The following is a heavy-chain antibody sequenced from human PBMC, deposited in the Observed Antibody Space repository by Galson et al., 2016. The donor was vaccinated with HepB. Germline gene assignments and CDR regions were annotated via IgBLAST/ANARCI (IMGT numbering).Heavy chain of an antibody. V-gene: IGHV2-5*02. Sequence: PSLVKPTQTLTLTCTLSGFGLNTHGVGVAWIRQPPGKALEWLALVYWDGEERYNPSLKSRLTISRDTSKNQVVVTMTDMQPVDAGTYFRARRQVVSHTGFFDSWGQGALVTVSS. CDR1: GFGLNTHGVG. J-gene: IGHJ4*02. D-gene: IGHD5-12*01. CDR2: VYWDGEE. CDR3: ARRQVVSHTGFFDS.